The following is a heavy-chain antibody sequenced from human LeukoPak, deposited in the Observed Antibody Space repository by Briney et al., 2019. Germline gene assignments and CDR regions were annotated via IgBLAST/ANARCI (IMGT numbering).Heavy chain of an antibody. D-gene: IGHD6-6*01. J-gene: IGHJ4*02. Sequence: GGSLRLSCAASGFTFDDYAMHWVRQTPGRGLEWVSLISWDGGSTYFADSVKGRFTISRDNSKNSLYLQMNSLRPEDSALYYCAKDVHSSSSGLGYWGQGTLVTVSS. V-gene: IGHV3-43D*04. CDR2: ISWDGGST. CDR3: AKDVHSSSSGLGY. CDR1: GFTFDDYA.